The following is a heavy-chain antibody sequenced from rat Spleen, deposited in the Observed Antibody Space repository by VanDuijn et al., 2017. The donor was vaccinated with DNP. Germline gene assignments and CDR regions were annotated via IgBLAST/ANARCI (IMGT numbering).Heavy chain of an antibody. CDR1: GFTFSSYG. Sequence: AEQLVESGGGLVQPGKSLKLSCSASGFTFSSYGMHWIRQGPGKGLDWVAYISSSSNTVYSDAVKERFTISRDNSKNTLYLQLNSLKSEDTATYYCARQTTVPTGWFAYWGQGTLVTVSS. J-gene: IGHJ3*01. CDR3: ARQTTVPTGWFAY. D-gene: IGHD1-1*01. V-gene: IGHV5-62*01. CDR2: ISSSSNT.